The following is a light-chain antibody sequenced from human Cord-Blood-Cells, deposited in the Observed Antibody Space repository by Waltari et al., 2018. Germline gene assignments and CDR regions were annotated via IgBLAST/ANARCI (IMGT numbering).Light chain of an antibody. CDR2: GAS. Sequence: EIVMKQSQATMSVFPGERATLSCRASQSVSSNLAWYQQKPGQAPRLLIYGASTRATGIPARFSGSGSGTEFTLTISSLQSEDFAVYYCQQYNNWPLTFGGGTKVEIK. CDR1: QSVSSN. V-gene: IGKV3-15*01. CDR3: QQYNNWPLT. J-gene: IGKJ4*01.